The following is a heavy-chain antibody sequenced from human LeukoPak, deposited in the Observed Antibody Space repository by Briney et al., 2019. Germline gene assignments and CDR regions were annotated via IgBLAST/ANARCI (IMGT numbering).Heavy chain of an antibody. Sequence: GGSLRLSCAASGFTFSSYGMHWVRQAPGKGLEWVAVISYDGSNKYYADSVKGRFTISRDSSKNTLYLQMNSLRAEDTAVYYCAREYRGFDYWGQGTLVTVSS. CDR3: AREYRGFDY. CDR1: GFTFSSYG. D-gene: IGHD1-26*01. V-gene: IGHV3-30*03. CDR2: ISYDGSNK. J-gene: IGHJ4*02.